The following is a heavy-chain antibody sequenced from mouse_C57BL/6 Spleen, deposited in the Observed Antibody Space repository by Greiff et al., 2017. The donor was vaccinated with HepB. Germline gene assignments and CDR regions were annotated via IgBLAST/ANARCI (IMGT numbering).Heavy chain of an antibody. CDR2: ISSGGSYT. J-gene: IGHJ2*01. Sequence: EVMLVESGGDLVKPGGSLKLSCAASGFTFSSYGMSWVRQTPDKRLEWVVTISSGGSYTYYPDSVKGRFTISRDNAKNTLYLQMSSLKSEDTAMYYCARPLLENYFGYRGQGTTLTVSS. CDR1: GFTFSSYG. V-gene: IGHV5-6*01. D-gene: IGHD2-1*01. CDR3: ARPLLENYFGY.